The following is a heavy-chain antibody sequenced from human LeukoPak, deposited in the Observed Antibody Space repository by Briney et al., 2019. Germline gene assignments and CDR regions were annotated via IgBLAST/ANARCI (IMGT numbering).Heavy chain of an antibody. J-gene: IGHJ2*01. V-gene: IGHV3-30*04. CDR2: ISYDGSNK. CDR1: GFTFSSYA. CDR3: ARTPRIAVAGPNWYFDL. D-gene: IGHD6-19*01. Sequence: GGSLRLSCAASGFTFSSYAMHWVRQAPGKGLEWVAVISYDGSNKYYADSVKGRFTISRDNSKNTLYLQMNSLRAEDTAVYYCARTPRIAVAGPNWYFDLWGRGTLVTVSS.